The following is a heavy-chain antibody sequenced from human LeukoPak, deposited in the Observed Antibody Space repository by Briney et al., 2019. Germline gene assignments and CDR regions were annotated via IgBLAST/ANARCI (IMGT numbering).Heavy chain of an antibody. V-gene: IGHV3-9*03. D-gene: IGHD5-12*01. Sequence: GGSLRLSCAASGFTFDDYAMHWVRQAPGKGLEWVSGISWNSSSIGYADSVKGRFTISRDNAKNSLYLQMNSLRAEDMALYYCAKGNGATIDYWGQGTLVTVSS. CDR3: AKGNGATIDY. CDR2: ISWNSSSI. CDR1: GFTFDDYA. J-gene: IGHJ4*02.